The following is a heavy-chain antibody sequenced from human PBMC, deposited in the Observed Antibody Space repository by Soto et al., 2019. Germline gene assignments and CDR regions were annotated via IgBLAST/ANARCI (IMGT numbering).Heavy chain of an antibody. Sequence: QVQLVQSGAEVKKSGASVKVSCKASGYTFTGYYIHWVRQAPGQGLEWVGEIGPNSGGTKYAQKFQGRVTMTRDTSISTVYVELSNLSPDDTAVYYCGRGRSGELVVFYWGQGTLVTVYS. CDR2: IGPNSGGT. D-gene: IGHD1-7*01. V-gene: IGHV1-2*02. CDR1: GYTFTGYY. CDR3: GRGRSGELVVFY. J-gene: IGHJ4*02.